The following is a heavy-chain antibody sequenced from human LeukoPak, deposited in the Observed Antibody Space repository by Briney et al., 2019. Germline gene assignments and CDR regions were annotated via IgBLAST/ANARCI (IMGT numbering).Heavy chain of an antibody. CDR1: GGSVYTSDYY. CDR3: ARDQGYSGYGLSRHDAFDI. V-gene: IGHV4-31*03. CDR2: IYYSGST. D-gene: IGHD5-12*01. J-gene: IGHJ3*02. Sequence: SETLSLTCTVSGGSVYTSDYYWSWIRQHPGKGLEWIGYIYYSGSTYYNPSLKSRVTISVDTSKNQFSLKLSSVTAADTAVYYCARDQGYSGYGLSRHDAFDIWGQGTMVTVSS.